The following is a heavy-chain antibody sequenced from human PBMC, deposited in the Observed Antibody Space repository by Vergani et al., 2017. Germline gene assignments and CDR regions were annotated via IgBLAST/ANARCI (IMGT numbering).Heavy chain of an antibody. Sequence: QVQLVESGGGVVQPGRSLRLSCAASGFTFSSYAMHWVRQAPGKGLEWVAVISYDGSNKYYADSVKGLFTISRDNSKNTLYLQMNSLRAEDTAVYYCASAGLGHYGDYRRPGPFDYWGQGPLVTVSS. J-gene: IGHJ4*02. CDR2: ISYDGSNK. D-gene: IGHD4-17*01. CDR1: GFTFSSYA. V-gene: IGHV3-30-3*01. CDR3: ASAGLGHYGDYRRPGPFDY.